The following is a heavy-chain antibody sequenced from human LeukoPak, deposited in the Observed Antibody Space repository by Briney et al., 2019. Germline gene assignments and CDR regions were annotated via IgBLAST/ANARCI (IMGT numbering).Heavy chain of an antibody. V-gene: IGHV4-34*01. J-gene: IGHJ6*02. CDR2: INHSGST. Sequence: PSETLSLTCAVYGGSFSGYYWSWIRQPPGKGLEWIGEINHSGSTNYNPSLKSRVTTSVDKSKNQFSLKLSSVTAADTAVYYCARARVMDVWGRGTTVTVSS. CDR1: GGSFSGYY. CDR3: ARARVMDV.